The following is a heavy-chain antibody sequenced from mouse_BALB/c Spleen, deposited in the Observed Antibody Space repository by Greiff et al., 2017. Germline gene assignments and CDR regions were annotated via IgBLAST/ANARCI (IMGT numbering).Heavy chain of an antibody. CDR3: ATLYRYDVDYAMDY. D-gene: IGHD2-14*01. V-gene: IGHV1-14*01. J-gene: IGHJ4*01. CDR1: GYTFTSYV. CDR2: INPYNDGT. Sequence: VQLQQSGPELVKPGASVKMSCKASGYTFTSYVMHWVKQKPGQGLEWIGYINPYNDGTKYNEKFKGKATLTSDKSSSTAYMELSSLTSEDSAVYYCATLYRYDVDYAMDYWGQGTSVTVSS.